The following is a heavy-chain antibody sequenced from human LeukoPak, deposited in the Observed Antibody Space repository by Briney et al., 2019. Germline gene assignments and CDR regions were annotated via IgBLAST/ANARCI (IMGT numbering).Heavy chain of an antibody. CDR1: SDSITNYF. D-gene: IGHD2-15*01. V-gene: IGHV4-59*01. CDR3: ARGRVAYSAYYFDY. Sequence: PSETLSLTCTVSSDSITNYFWSWIRQPPGKGLEWIGYIYYTGNTNYKPSLKSRVTISVDTSTNQFSLRLRSVTAADTAVYYCARGRVAYSAYYFDYWGRGTLVTVSS. J-gene: IGHJ4*02. CDR2: IYYTGNT.